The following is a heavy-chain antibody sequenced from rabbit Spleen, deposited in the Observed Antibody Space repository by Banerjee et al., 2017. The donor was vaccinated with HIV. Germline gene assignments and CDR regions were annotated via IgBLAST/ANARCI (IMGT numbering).Heavy chain of an antibody. CDR2: IDSGSSGFT. CDR3: ARDSSSSFSSYGMDL. J-gene: IGHJ6*01. V-gene: IGHV1S40*01. Sequence: QSLEESGGDLVKPGASLTLTCTASGFSFSAVHWIYWVRQAPGKGLEWIACIDSGSSGFTYFASWAKGRFTISKTSSTTVTLQMTSLTAADTATYFCARDSSSSFSSYGMDLWGQGTLVTVS. CDR1: GFSFSAVHW. D-gene: IGHD1-1*01.